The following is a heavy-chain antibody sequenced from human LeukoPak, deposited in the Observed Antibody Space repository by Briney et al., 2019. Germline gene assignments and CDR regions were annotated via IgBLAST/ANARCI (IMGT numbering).Heavy chain of an antibody. CDR2: IYPDDSQT. CDR3: ARRVGRTGTTDFDY. J-gene: IGHJ4*02. V-gene: IGHV5-51*01. CDR1: ANTFSDYW. Sequence: GESLKISCQGSANTFSDYWIGWVRQMPGKGLEWMGVIYPDDSQTTYSPSFERQVTISADKFINTAYLQWSSLKASDTAMYYCARRVGRTGTTDFDYWGQGTLVTVSS. D-gene: IGHD1-1*01.